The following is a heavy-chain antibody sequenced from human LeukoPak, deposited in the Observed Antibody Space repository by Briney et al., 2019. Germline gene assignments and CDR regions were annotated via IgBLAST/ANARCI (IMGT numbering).Heavy chain of an antibody. CDR3: ARGPPYYDILTGSIDP. J-gene: IGHJ5*02. D-gene: IGHD3-9*01. V-gene: IGHV1-69*04. CDR2: IIPIFGIA. Sequence: GASVKVSCKASGGTFSSYAISWVRQAPGQGLEWMGRIIPIFGIANYAQKFQGRVTITADKSTSTAYMELSSLRSEDTAVYCCARGPPYYDILTGSIDPWGQGTLVTVSS. CDR1: GGTFSSYA.